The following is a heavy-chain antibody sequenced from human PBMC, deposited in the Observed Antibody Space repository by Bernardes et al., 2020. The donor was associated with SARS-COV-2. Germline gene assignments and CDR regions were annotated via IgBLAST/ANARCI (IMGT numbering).Heavy chain of an antibody. D-gene: IGHD5-18*01. Sequence: GGSLRLSCAASGFTFSSYAMSWVRQAPGKGLEWVSAISVNGGSAYYADSVKGRFTISRDNSRNTLQLQMNSLRADDTAVYYCATAVESGYSFYYNMDVWGQGTTVTVSS. CDR2: ISVNGGSA. V-gene: IGHV3-23*01. J-gene: IGHJ6*02. CDR1: GFTFSSYA. CDR3: ATAVESGYSFYYNMDV.